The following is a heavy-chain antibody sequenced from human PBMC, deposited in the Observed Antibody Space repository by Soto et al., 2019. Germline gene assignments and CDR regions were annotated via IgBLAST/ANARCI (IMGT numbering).Heavy chain of an antibody. CDR3: ARGSGSYYKINFDY. V-gene: IGHV1-8*02. CDR2: INPNSGNT. J-gene: IGHJ4*02. CDR1: GYTFTSYY. Sequence: ASVKVSCKASGYTFTSYYMHWVRQAPGQGLEWMGIINPNSGNTGYAQKFQGRVTMTRNTSMSTAYMELRSLRSDDTAVYYCARGSGSYYKINFDYWGQGTLVTVSS. D-gene: IGHD3-10*01.